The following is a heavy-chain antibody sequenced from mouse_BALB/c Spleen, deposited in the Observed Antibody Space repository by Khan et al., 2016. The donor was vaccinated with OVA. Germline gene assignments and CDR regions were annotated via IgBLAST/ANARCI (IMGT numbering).Heavy chain of an antibody. CDR1: GFTFSDYG. V-gene: IGHV5-15*02. J-gene: IGHJ4*01. CDR2: ISNLAYSI. Sequence: EVELVESGGGLVQPGGSRKLSCAASGFTFSDYGMAWVRQAPGKGPEWVAFISNLAYSIYYADTVTGRFTISRENAKNTLYLEMSTLRSEDTAMSYCAKSWAMDYWGQGTSVTVSS. CDR3: AKSWAMDY.